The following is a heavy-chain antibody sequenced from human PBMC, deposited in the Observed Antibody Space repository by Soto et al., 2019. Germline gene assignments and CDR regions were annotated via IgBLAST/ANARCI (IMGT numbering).Heavy chain of an antibody. D-gene: IGHD1-26*01. Sequence: VASVKVSCKAPGYTFTSYYMHWVRQAPGQGLEWMGVINPSGGSTSYAQNFRGRVTMTRDTSTSTVYMELSSLRSEDAAVHYCARDLGGGNYGMDVWGQGTTVTVSS. V-gene: IGHV1-46*01. J-gene: IGHJ6*02. CDR1: GYTFTSYY. CDR3: ARDLGGGNYGMDV. CDR2: INPSGGST.